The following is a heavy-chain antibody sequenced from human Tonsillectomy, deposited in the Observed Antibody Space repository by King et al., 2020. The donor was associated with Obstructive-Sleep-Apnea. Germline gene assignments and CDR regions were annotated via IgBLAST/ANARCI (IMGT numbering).Heavy chain of an antibody. V-gene: IGHV3-30*03. J-gene: IGHJ4*02. D-gene: IGHD4-23*01. CDR1: GFTFSSYG. CDR2: ISYDGSNK. CDR3: ATHYGGNSLPFAY. Sequence: VQLVESGGGVVQPGRSLRLSCAASGFTFSSYGMHWVRQAPGKGLEWVALISYDGSNKYYADSVKGRFTISRDNSKNTLYLQMNSLIAEDTAVYYCATHYGGNSLPFAYWGQGTLVTVSS.